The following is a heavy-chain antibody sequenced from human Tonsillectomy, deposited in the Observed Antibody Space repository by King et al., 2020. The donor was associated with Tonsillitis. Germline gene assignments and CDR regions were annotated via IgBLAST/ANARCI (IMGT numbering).Heavy chain of an antibody. J-gene: IGHJ3*02. CDR3: ARDRAPMGIVDVFHI. Sequence: VQLVQSGAEVKKPGSSVRVSCKASGGNFISYGISWVRQAPGQGLEWMGGIIPIFGTANYAQKFQGRVTITADESTSIAYMGLSSLRSEDTAMYYCARDRAPMGIVDVFHIWGQGTMVTVSS. V-gene: IGHV1-69*01. D-gene: IGHD3-10*01. CDR2: IIPIFGTA. CDR1: GGNFISYG.